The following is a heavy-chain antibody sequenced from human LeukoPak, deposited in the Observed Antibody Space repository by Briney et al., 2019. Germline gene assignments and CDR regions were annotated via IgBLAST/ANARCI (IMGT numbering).Heavy chain of an antibody. CDR1: GGTFSSYA. V-gene: IGHV1-69*05. CDR2: IIPIFGTE. CDR3: ARSPGLRNWFDP. J-gene: IGHJ5*02. Sequence: GASVNDSFKASGGTFSSYAISWVRQAPGQGLEWMGGIIPIFGTENYAQKFQGRVTITTDESTSTAYMELSSLRSEDTAVYYCARSPGLRNWFDPWGQGTLVTVSS.